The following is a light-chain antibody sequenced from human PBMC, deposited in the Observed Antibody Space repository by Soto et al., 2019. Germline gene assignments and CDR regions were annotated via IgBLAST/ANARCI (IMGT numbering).Light chain of an antibody. CDR3: QQSGSSPLT. CDR2: DAS. CDR1: QSIGLA. Sequence: EIVLKQSPATLSLSPEERATLSCRASQSIGLAIAWYQHKPGQAPRLLIFDASQRATGIPVRFRGSGSGTDFTLTISRLEPEDFAVYYCQQSGSSPLTFGGGTKLDIK. J-gene: IGKJ4*01. V-gene: IGKV3-20*01.